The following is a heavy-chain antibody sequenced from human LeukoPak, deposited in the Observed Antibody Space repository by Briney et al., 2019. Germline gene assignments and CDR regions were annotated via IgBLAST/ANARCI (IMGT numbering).Heavy chain of an antibody. V-gene: IGHV4-59*01. J-gene: IGHJ6*02. D-gene: IGHD3-22*01. Sequence: SETLSLTCTVSGGSISSYWWSWIRQPPGKGLDWIGYIYNSGITKYNPSLKSRVTISVDTSKNQFSLKLSSVTAADTAVYYCARGNYYDSSGGYGIDVWGQGTTVTVSS. CDR2: IYNSGIT. CDR1: GGSISSYW. CDR3: ARGNYYDSSGGYGIDV.